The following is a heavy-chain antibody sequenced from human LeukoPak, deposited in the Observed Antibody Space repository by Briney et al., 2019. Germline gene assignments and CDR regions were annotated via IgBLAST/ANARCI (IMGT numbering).Heavy chain of an antibody. CDR2: IAYHGNTE. CDR3: ARKKRVDTDSIMVYYYYAMDV. V-gene: IGHV3-30*03. J-gene: IGHJ6*02. D-gene: IGHD5-18*01. Sequence: GTSLRLSCAVSGFTISSHGMHWVRQAPGKGPEWVAMIAYHGNTEYYGDSVKGRFTISRDNSKNTLYLQMNSLRAEDTAVYYCARKKRVDTDSIMVYYYYAMDVWGQGTTVTVSS. CDR1: GFTISSHG.